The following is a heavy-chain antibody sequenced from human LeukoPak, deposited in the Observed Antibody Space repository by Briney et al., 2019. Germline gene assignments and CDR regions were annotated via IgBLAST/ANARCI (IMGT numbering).Heavy chain of an antibody. CDR2: INHSGST. J-gene: IGHJ4*02. Sequence: SETLSLTCAVYGGSFSGYYWSWIRQPPGKGLEWIGEINHSGSTNYNPSLKSRVTISVDTSKNQFSLKLSSVTAADTAVYYCASLLSYSSSSPFDYWGQGTLVTVSS. CDR1: GGSFSGYY. CDR3: ASLLSYSSSSPFDY. D-gene: IGHD6-6*01. V-gene: IGHV4-34*01.